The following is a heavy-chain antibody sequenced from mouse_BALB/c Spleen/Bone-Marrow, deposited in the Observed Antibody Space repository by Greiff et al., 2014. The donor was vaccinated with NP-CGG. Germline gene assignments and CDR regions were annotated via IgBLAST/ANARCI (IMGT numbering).Heavy chain of an antibody. CDR3: ARDYDGYYFDY. D-gene: IGHD2-4*01. CDR2: INPYNGGT. V-gene: IGHV1-18*01. Sequence: EVHLVESGPELVKPGASMKISCKASGYSFTGYTMNWVKQSHGKNLEWIGLINPYNGGTSYNQKFKGKATLTVGKSSSTAYMELLSLTSEDSAVYYCARDYDGYYFDYWGQGTTLTVSS. J-gene: IGHJ2*01. CDR1: GYSFTGYT.